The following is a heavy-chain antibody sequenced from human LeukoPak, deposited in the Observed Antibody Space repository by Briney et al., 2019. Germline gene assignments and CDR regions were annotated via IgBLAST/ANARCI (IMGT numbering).Heavy chain of an antibody. V-gene: IGHV1-18*01. CDR1: GYTVISYD. CDR2: ISAYNGNT. D-gene: IGHD6-19*01. Sequence: GASVKVSCKASGYTVISYDISWVRQAPGQGLEWMGWISAYNGNTNYAQKLQGRVTMTTDTSTSTAYLELRSLRSDDTAVYYCARVSSSGWYVFDYWGQGTLVTVSS. J-gene: IGHJ4*02. CDR3: ARVSSSGWYVFDY.